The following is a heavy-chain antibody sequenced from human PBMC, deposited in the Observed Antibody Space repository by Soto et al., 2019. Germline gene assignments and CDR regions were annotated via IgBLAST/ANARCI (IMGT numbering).Heavy chain of an antibody. D-gene: IGHD4-17*01. V-gene: IGHV3-33*01. CDR3: ARDRAVTTIHDAFDI. CDR1: GFTFSSYG. J-gene: IGHJ3*02. Sequence: GGSLRLSCAASGFTFSSYGMHWVRQAPGKGLEWVAVIWYDGSNKYYADSVKGRFTISRDNSKNTLYLQMNSLRAEDTAVYYCARDRAVTTIHDAFDIWGQGTMVTVSS. CDR2: IWYDGSNK.